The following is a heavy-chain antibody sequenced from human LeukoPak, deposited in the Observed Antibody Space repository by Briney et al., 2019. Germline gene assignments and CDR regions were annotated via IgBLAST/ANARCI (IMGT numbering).Heavy chain of an antibody. CDR3: ARVSYCSSTSCLVRDYYYYMDV. V-gene: IGHV1-69*06. CDR1: GGTFSSYA. Sequence: ASVKVSCKASGGTFSSYAISWVRQAPGQGLEWMGGIIPIFGTANYAQKFQGRVTITADKSTSTAYMELSSLRSEDTAVYYCARVSYCSSTSCLVRDYYYYMDVWGKGTTVTVSS. CDR2: IIPIFGTA. D-gene: IGHD2-2*01. J-gene: IGHJ6*03.